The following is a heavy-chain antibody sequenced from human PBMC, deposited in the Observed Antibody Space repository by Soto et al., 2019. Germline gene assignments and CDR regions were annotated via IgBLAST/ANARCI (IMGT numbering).Heavy chain of an antibody. CDR2: IYYSGST. CDR3: ARHRTMGATILAYYFDY. Sequence: SETLSLTCTVSGGSISSSSYYWGWIRQPPGKGLEWIGSIYYSGSTYYNPSLKSRVTISEDTSKNQFSLKLSSVTAADTAVYYCARHRTMGATILAYYFDYWGQGTLVTVSS. V-gene: IGHV4-39*01. CDR1: GGSISSSSYY. D-gene: IGHD1-26*01. J-gene: IGHJ4*02.